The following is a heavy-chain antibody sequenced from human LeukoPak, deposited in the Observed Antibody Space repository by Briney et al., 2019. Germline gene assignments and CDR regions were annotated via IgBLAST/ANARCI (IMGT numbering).Heavy chain of an antibody. D-gene: IGHD2-15*01. J-gene: IGHJ4*02. CDR2: IKQDGSEK. Sequence: GGSLRLSCAASGFTFSYFWMSWVRQAPGKGLEWVANIKQDGSEKSYVDSVKGRFTISRDDAKNSLCLQMDSLRAEDTAVYYCAKEGYCSGGSCPRGDYWGQGTLVTVSS. V-gene: IGHV3-7*03. CDR1: GFTFSYFW. CDR3: AKEGYCSGGSCPRGDY.